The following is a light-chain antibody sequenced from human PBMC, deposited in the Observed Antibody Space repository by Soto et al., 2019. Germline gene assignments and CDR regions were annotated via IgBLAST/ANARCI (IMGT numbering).Light chain of an antibody. CDR1: QSVSSSY. V-gene: IGKV3-20*01. Sequence: EIVLTQSLVTVSISPGATAPLSCRASQSVSSSYLAWYQQKPGQAPRLLIYGASSRATGIPDRFSGSGSGTDFTLTISRLELEDFAVYYCQQYSDWPWTFGQGTKVDIK. CDR2: GAS. CDR3: QQYSDWPWT. J-gene: IGKJ1*01.